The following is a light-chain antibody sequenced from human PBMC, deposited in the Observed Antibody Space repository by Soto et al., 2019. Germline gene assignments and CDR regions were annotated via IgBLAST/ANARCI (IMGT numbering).Light chain of an antibody. CDR1: ESISRH. CDR3: QQTYTTLSIT. J-gene: IGKJ5*01. V-gene: IGKV1-39*01. CDR2: AAS. Sequence: DIQMTQSPSSLSGSVGDRVTITCRASESISRHLNWYQQKPGKAPKLLIYAASSLQNGVPSRFRGGGSGTDFTLNISNLQPEDFATYYCQQTYTTLSITFGQGTRLDIK.